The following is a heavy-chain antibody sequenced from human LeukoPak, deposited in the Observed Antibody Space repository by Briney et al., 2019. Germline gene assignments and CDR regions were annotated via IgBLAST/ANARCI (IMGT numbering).Heavy chain of an antibody. J-gene: IGHJ4*02. D-gene: IGHD5-24*01. Sequence: SETLSLTCNVSGDSMSLYYWSWIRQPPEKGLEWIGYISYIGSTHYKPSLKSRLTMSIDTSKNQFSLKLTSVTAADTAVYYCARRRDGYNFGSFYSDYWGQGILVTVSS. CDR3: ARRRDGYNFGSFYSDY. CDR1: GDSMSLYY. V-gene: IGHV4-59*08. CDR2: ISYIGST.